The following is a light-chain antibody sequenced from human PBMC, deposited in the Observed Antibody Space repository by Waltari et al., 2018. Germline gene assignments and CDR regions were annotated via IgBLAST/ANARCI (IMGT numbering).Light chain of an antibody. J-gene: IGKJ2*03. V-gene: IGKV1-39*01. CDR3: QQSYSSPYG. CDR1: QSISSY. Sequence: DIQMTQSPSSLSASVGDRVTITCRASQSISSYLNWYQQKPGKAPNLLIYAASNLQSGVPSRFSGSGSGTDFTLTISSLQPEDFATYYCQQSYSSPYGFGQGTKLEIK. CDR2: AAS.